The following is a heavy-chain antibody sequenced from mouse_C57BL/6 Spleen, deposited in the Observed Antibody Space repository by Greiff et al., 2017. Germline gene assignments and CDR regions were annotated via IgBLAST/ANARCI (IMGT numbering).Heavy chain of an antibody. CDR2: IYPGDGDT. J-gene: IGHJ4*01. Sequence: QVQLQQSGAELVKPGASVKISCKASGYAFSSYWMNWVKQRPGKGLEWIGQIYPGDGDTNYYGKFKGKATLTADKSSSPSYMQLSSLTSEDSAVYVCARREAVDYAMDYWGQGTSVTVSS. CDR1: GYAFSSYW. CDR3: ARREAVDYAMDY. V-gene: IGHV1-80*01. D-gene: IGHD1-1*01.